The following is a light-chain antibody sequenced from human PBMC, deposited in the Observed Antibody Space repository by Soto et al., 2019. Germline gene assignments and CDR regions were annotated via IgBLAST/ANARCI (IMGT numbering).Light chain of an antibody. CDR3: QQHNQWPIT. Sequence: DIVMTQSPASLSVSPGETDSLXCSASQSGGNFIAWYQQKAGQAPRLLIYYISTRAQGTPASFSGSGSGTEFTRTINSLQSDDSAVYYGQQHNQWPITFGQGTRLEI. V-gene: IGKV3D-15*01. CDR1: QSGGNF. CDR2: YIS. J-gene: IGKJ5*01.